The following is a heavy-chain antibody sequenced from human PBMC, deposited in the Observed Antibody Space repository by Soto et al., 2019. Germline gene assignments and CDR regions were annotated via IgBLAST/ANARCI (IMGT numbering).Heavy chain of an antibody. Sequence: QVQLVQSGAEVKKPGASVKVSCKASGYTFTSYGISWVRQAPGQGLEWMGWISAYNGNTNYAQKLQGRVTMTTDTSTSTAYMELRSLRSDDTAVYYCARDETYSSSWYPNRRDAFDIWGQGTMVTVSS. J-gene: IGHJ3*02. D-gene: IGHD6-13*01. V-gene: IGHV1-18*01. CDR2: ISAYNGNT. CDR1: GYTFTSYG. CDR3: ARDETYSSSWYPNRRDAFDI.